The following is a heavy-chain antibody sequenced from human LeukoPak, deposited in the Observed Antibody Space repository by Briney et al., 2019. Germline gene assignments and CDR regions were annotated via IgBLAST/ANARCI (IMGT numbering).Heavy chain of an antibody. J-gene: IGHJ4*02. V-gene: IGHV3-66*01. CDR3: ARGPSTPAATGYYFDY. CDR1: GFTVSSNY. D-gene: IGHD2-2*01. CDR2: IYSGGST. Sequence: EGSLRLSCAASGFTVSSNYMSWVRQAPGKGLEWVSVIYSGGSTYHADSVKGRFTISRDKSKNTLYFQMNSLRAEDTAVYYCARGPSTPAATGYYFDYWGQGTLVTVSS.